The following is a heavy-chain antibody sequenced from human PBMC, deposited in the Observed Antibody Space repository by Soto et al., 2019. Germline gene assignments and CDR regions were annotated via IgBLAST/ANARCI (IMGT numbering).Heavy chain of an antibody. CDR3: ARDQRPDYYFDMDV. D-gene: IGHD2-2*01. V-gene: IGHV1-46*01. CDR2: INPSGGST. J-gene: IGHJ6*02. CDR1: GYTFTSYF. Sequence: ASVKVSCKASGYTFTSYFIHWVRQAPGQGPEWMGMINPSGGSTKYAQKFQGRVTMTRDTSTGTVYMEVSSLRSEDTAIYYCARDQRPDYYFDMDVWGQGTTVTVSS.